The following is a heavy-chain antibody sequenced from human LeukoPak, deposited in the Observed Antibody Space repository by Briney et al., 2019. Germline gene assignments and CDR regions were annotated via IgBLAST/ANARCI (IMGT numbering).Heavy chain of an antibody. CDR3: ARSLNRTPFKGNWFDP. D-gene: IGHD3-16*02. CDR1: GGSISSYY. V-gene: IGHV4-4*07. J-gene: IGHJ5*02. CDR2: IYTSGST. Sequence: SETLSLTCTVSGGSISSYYWSWIRQPAGKGLEWIGRIYTSGSTNYNPSLKSRVTMSVDTSKNQFSLKLSSVTAADTAVYYCARSLNRTPFKGNWFDPWGQGTLVTVSS.